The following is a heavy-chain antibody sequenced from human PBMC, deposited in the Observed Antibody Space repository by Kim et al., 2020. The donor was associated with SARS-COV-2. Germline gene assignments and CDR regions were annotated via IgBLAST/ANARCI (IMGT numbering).Heavy chain of an antibody. Sequence: SETLSLTCSVSGGSISSSSHYWGWIRQSPGKGLEWIGSIYASGSTYYNPSLESRVVVSVDKTKNQFSLNLRSVTASARGVYFCARQYSGGWYGRTYFDY. CDR3: ARQYSGGWYGRTYFDY. J-gene: IGHJ4*01. D-gene: IGHD6-19*01. CDR2: IYASGST. CDR1: GGSISSSSHY. V-gene: IGHV4-39*01.